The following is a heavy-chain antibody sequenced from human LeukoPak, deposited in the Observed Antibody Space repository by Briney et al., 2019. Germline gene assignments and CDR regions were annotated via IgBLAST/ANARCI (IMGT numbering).Heavy chain of an antibody. V-gene: IGHV1-69*05. D-gene: IGHD1-26*01. CDR1: GGTFSSYA. J-gene: IGHJ6*02. CDR2: IIPIFGTA. Sequence: SVKVSCKASGGTFSSYAISWVRQAPGQGLEWMGGIIPIFGTANYAQKFQGRVTMTTDTSTSTAYMELRSLRSDDTAVYYCAFGSNEYYYYGMDVWGQGTLVTVSS. CDR3: AFGSNEYYYYGMDV.